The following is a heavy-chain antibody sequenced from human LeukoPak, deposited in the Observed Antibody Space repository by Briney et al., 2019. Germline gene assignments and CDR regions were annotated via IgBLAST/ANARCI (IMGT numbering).Heavy chain of an antibody. J-gene: IGHJ4*02. Sequence: SQTLSLTCTVSGDSISTGSFYWSWLRQPPGKGLEWSGYIYYIGSTNYNPSLKSRVTISVDTSKSQFSLKLSSVTAADTAVYYCATTRSGSYHILDYWGQGTLVTVSS. CDR2: IYYIGST. D-gene: IGHD3-10*01. CDR1: GDSISTGSFY. CDR3: ATTRSGSYHILDY. V-gene: IGHV4-61*01.